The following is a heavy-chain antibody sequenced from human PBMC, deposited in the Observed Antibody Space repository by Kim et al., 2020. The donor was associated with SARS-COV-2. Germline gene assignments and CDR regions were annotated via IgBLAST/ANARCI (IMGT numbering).Heavy chain of an antibody. D-gene: IGHD3-10*01. Sequence: SETLSLTCTVSGGSISSSSYYWGWIRQPPGKGLEWIGSIYYSGSTYYNPSLKSRVTISVDTSKNQFSLKLSSVTAADTAVYYCARVLWFGELSDLFDYWGQGTLVTVSS. J-gene: IGHJ4*02. CDR1: GGSISSSSYY. CDR3: ARVLWFGELSDLFDY. CDR2: IYYSGST. V-gene: IGHV4-39*07.